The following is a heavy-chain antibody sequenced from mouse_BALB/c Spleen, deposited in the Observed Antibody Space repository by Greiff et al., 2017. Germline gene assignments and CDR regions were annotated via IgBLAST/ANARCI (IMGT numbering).Heavy chain of an antibody. D-gene: IGHD1-1*01. CDR1: GFTFSSFG. Sequence: EVKLVESGGGLVQPGGSRKLSCAASGFTFSSFGMHWVRQAPEKGLEWVAYISSGSSTIYYADTVKGRFTISRDNPKNTLFLQMTSLRSEDTAMYYCARAECYYGSSYEGIDYWGQGTTLTVAS. CDR3: ARAECYYGSSYEGIDY. J-gene: IGHJ2*01. V-gene: IGHV5-17*02. CDR2: ISSGSSTI.